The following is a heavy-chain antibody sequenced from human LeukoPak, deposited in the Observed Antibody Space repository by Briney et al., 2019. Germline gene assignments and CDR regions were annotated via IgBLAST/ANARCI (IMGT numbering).Heavy chain of an antibody. D-gene: IGHD6-19*01. Sequence: GGSLRLSCAASGFTFSSYWMSWVRQAPGKGLEWVSLISGTGGSTYYADSVKGRFTISRDNSKNTLYLQMNSLRAEDTALYYCAKDGIAVAGYYYYYMDVWGKGTTVTISS. CDR1: GFTFSSYW. CDR3: AKDGIAVAGYYYYYMDV. J-gene: IGHJ6*03. V-gene: IGHV3-23*01. CDR2: ISGTGGST.